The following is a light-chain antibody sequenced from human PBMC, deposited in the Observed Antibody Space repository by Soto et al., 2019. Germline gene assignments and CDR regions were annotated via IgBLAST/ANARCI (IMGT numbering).Light chain of an antibody. Sequence: QSALTQPASVSGSPGQSITISCTGTSSDIDTYNYVSWYQQHPGKAPKLIIYEVTNRPSGVSNRFSGSQSGDTASLTISGLRAEDEADYYCSSYAGSDNAVVFGGGTKVTVL. V-gene: IGLV2-14*01. CDR2: EVT. J-gene: IGLJ2*01. CDR3: SSYAGSDNAVV. CDR1: SSDIDTYNY.